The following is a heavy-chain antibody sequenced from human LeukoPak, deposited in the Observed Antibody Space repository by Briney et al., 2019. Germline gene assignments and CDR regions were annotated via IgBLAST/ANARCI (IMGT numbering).Heavy chain of an antibody. CDR2: INSGATSE. CDR1: GFIFSNFE. J-gene: IGHJ4*02. V-gene: IGHV3-48*03. Sequence: PGGSLRLSCTASGFIFSNFEMNWVRQSPGKGLQWVAYINSGATSEYYADSVKGRFTISRDNAKNSLYLQMNSLGVQDTAIYYCARVICTGGSCFQNDYWGQGTLATVPS. CDR3: ARVICTGGSCFQNDY. D-gene: IGHD2-8*02.